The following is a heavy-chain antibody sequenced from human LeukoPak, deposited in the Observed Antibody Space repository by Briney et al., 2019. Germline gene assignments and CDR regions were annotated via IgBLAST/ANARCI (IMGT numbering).Heavy chain of an antibody. CDR1: GYTLTSYS. V-gene: IGHV1-2*02. CDR2: INPNSGGT. J-gene: IGHJ4*02. D-gene: IGHD4-17*01. CDR3: ARRPDYGDYGTFDY. Sequence: ASLKFSSKASGYTLTSYSISRVRQTPGQELEWMGGINPNSGGTNNAQKFQGGVTMTRDTSISTAYMELSRLRSDDTAVYYCARRPDYGDYGTFDYGGQGPRVTVSS.